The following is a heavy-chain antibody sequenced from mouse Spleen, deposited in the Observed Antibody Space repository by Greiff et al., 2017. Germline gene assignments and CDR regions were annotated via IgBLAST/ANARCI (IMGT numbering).Heavy chain of an antibody. D-gene: IGHD3-2*02. V-gene: IGHV2-6*02. J-gene: IGHJ1*01. Sequence: VNVVESGPGLVAPSQSLSITCTVSGFSLTSCGLHWGRQPLGRGLVWLVVILSYGSTTYNSAFKSSLSISKDNSKSQVFLKMNSLQTDDTAMYYCARGGWAWYFDVWGAGTTVTVSS. CDR1: GFSLTSCG. CDR2: ILSYGST. CDR3: ARGGWAWYFDV.